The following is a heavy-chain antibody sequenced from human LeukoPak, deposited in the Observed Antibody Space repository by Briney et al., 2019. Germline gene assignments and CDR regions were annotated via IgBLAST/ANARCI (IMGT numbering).Heavy chain of an antibody. Sequence: GRSLRLSCAASGFTFINFAMHWVRQAPGKGLEWVSIISSGGVLRYYADSVKGRFTISRDNSKNTLYLQLDSLRAEDTAVYYCARVIAARPSDYWGQGSLVTVSS. V-gene: IGHV3-30*07. J-gene: IGHJ4*02. CDR3: ARVIAARPSDY. CDR1: GFTFINFA. D-gene: IGHD6-13*01. CDR2: ISSGGVLR.